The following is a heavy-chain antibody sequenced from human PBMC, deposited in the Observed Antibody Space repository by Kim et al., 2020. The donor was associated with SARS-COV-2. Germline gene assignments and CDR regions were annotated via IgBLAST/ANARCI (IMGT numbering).Heavy chain of an antibody. V-gene: IGHV3-53*01. J-gene: IGHJ4*02. CDR1: GFTVSSNY. CDR3: AREAITMVRGVIIGPPSY. CDR2: IYRGGST. D-gene: IGHD3-10*01. Sequence: GVSLRLSCAASGFTVSSNYMSWVRQAPGKGLEWVSVIYRGGSTYYADSVKGRLTISSDNSKNTLYLQLHSLRAEDTAVYYCAREAITMVRGVIIGPPSYCGQETLVTVSS.